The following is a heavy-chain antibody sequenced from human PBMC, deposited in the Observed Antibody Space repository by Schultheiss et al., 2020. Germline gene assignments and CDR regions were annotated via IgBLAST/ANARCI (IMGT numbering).Heavy chain of an antibody. J-gene: IGHJ3*02. Sequence: SETLSLTCAVYGGSFSGYYWSWIRQPPGKGLEWIGYLFYSGITYYSPSLKSRVTISVDTSNNQFSLKLSSVTAADTAMYYCASLYYYDSSGYYSAPLDAFDIWGQGTMVTVSS. V-gene: IGHV4-59*06. CDR2: LFYSGIT. CDR1: GGSFSGYY. D-gene: IGHD3-22*01. CDR3: ASLYYYDSSGYYSAPLDAFDI.